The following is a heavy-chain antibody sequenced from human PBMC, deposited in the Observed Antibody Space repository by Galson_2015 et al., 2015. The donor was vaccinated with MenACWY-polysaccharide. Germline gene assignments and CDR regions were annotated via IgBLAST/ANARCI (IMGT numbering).Heavy chain of an antibody. CDR3: VRDWGPSSGSLYYDAFDI. J-gene: IGHJ3*02. CDR2: INREGSQK. CDR1: GFAYSTYW. V-gene: IGHV3-7*01. Sequence: LRLSCAASGFAYSTYWMHWVRQSPGKGLEWVANINREGSQKNYVDSVKGRFTISRDNAKNSLFLQMDRLRFEDTAVYYCVRDWGPSSGSLYYDAFDIWGLGTMVTVSS. D-gene: IGHD3-10*01.